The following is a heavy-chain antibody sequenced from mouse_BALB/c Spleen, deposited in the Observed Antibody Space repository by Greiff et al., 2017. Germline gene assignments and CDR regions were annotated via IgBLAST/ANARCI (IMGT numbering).Heavy chain of an antibody. D-gene: IGHD1-1*02. V-gene: IGHV5-9*03. J-gene: IGHJ4*01. Sequence: EVHLVESGGGLVKPGGSLKLSCAASGFTFSSYTMSWVRQTPEKRLEWVATISSGGGNTYYPDSVKGRFTISRDNAKNNLYLQMSSLRSEDTALYYCARGGNYDAMDYWGQGTSVTVSS. CDR1: GFTFSSYT. CDR3: ARGGNYDAMDY. CDR2: ISSGGGNT.